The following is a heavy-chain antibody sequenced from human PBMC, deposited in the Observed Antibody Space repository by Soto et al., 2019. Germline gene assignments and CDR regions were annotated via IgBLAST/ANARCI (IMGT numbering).Heavy chain of an antibody. CDR1: GGSISSGDYY. Sequence: SETLSLTCTVSGGSISSGDYYWSWIRQPPRKGLEWIGYIYYSGSTYYNPSLKSRVTISVDTSKNQFSLKLSSVTAADTAVYYCARMATIVATSPDYWGQGTLVTVSS. D-gene: IGHD5-12*01. J-gene: IGHJ4*02. CDR3: ARMATIVATSPDY. CDR2: IYYSGST. V-gene: IGHV4-30-4*01.